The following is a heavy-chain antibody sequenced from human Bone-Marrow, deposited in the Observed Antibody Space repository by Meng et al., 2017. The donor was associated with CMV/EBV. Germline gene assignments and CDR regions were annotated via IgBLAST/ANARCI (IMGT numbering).Heavy chain of an antibody. J-gene: IGHJ4*02. CDR3: ARGYWDFWSGYYSFFDY. Sequence: GGSLRLSCAASGFNFSSYGMDWVRQAPGKGLEWVAIIWYDGSNEYYADSVKGRFTISRDKSRNTLYLQMNSLRAEDTAVYYCARGYWDFWSGYYSFFDYWGQGTLVTVSS. CDR1: GFNFSSYG. V-gene: IGHV3-30*02. D-gene: IGHD3-3*01. CDR2: IWYDGSNE.